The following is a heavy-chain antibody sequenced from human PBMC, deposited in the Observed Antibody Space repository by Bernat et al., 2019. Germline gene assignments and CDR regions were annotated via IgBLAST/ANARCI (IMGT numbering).Heavy chain of an antibody. Sequence: EVQLVESGGGLVQPGGSLRLSCAASGFTFSSYWMHWVRQAPGKGLVWVSRINSDGSSTSYADSVKGRFTISRDNAKNTLYLQMNSLRAEDTAVYYCARVGYDYVWGSYRYVYYFDYWGQGTLVTVSS. V-gene: IGHV3-74*01. D-gene: IGHD3-16*02. CDR1: GFTFSSYW. CDR3: ARVGYDYVWGSYRYVYYFDY. CDR2: INSDGSST. J-gene: IGHJ4*02.